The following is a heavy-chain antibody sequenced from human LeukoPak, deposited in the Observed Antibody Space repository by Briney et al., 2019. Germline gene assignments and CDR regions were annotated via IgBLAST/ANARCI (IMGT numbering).Heavy chain of an antibody. J-gene: IGHJ6*03. V-gene: IGHV3-30-3*01. CDR1: GFTFSSYA. D-gene: IGHD3-10*01. Sequence: GSLRLSCAASGFTFSSYAMHWVRQAPGKGLEWVAVISYDGSNKYYADSVKGRFTISRDNSKNTLYLQMNSLRAEDTAVYYCARDHGYYGSGSYVDYMDVWGKGTTVTVSS. CDR3: ARDHGYYGSGSYVDYMDV. CDR2: ISYDGSNK.